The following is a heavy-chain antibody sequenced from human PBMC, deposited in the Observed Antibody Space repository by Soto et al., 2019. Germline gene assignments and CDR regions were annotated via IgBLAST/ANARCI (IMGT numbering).Heavy chain of an antibody. CDR1: GYTFTSYV. J-gene: IGHJ4*02. D-gene: IGHD2-15*01. CDR3: ARPEYHYCSGGSCYLDY. V-gene: IGHV1-8*01. Sequence: QVQLVQSGAEVKKPGASVKVSCKASGYTFTSYVINWVRQATGQGLEWMGWMNPNSGNTGYAHKFQGRVNLTRSTAISTGYIELSSMRSDDTAVYFCARPEYHYCSGGSCYLDYCGQGTLVTLSS. CDR2: MNPNSGNT.